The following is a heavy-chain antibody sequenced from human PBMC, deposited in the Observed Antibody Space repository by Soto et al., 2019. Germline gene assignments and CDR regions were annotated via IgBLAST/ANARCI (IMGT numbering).Heavy chain of an antibody. CDR3: ASDRIVAVAGGFDY. J-gene: IGHJ4*02. D-gene: IGHD6-19*01. CDR1: GFTFSSYG. V-gene: IGHV3-33*01. CDR2: IWYDGSNK. Sequence: QVQLVESGGGVVQPGRSLRLSCAASGFTFSSYGMHWVRQAPGKGLEWVAVIWYDGSNKYYADSVKGRFTISRDNSKNTLYLQMNRLRAEDTSVYYCASDRIVAVAGGFDYWGQGTLVTVSS.